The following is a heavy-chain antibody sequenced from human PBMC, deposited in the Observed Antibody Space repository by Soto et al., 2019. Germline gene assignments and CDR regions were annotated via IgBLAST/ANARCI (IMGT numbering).Heavy chain of an antibody. CDR3: MRRVSGNYDY. CDR2: ISSNGGTT. V-gene: IGHV3-64*01. J-gene: IGHJ4*02. Sequence: EVQLAESGGGMVQPGGSLRLSCVASGFTFSSYDMHWVRQAPGKGLEYVSSISSNGGTTYYGNSVKGRFTISRDNSKNTLNHQLGSLSARAMAVYNFMRRVSGNYDYWGQGTLVSVSS. CDR1: GFTFSSYD. D-gene: IGHD1-7*01.